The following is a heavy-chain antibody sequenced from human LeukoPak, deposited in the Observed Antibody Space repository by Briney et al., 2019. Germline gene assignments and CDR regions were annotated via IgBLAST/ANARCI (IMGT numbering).Heavy chain of an antibody. CDR2: ISGSGGST. J-gene: IGHJ4*02. CDR3: AKDPNYYGSGSYSKGGY. CDR1: GFTLSSYG. D-gene: IGHD3-10*01. V-gene: IGHV3-23*01. Sequence: GGSLRLSCAASGFTLSSYGMSWVRQAPGKGLEWVSAISGSGGSTYYADSVKGRFTISRDNSKNTLYLQMNSLRAEDTAVYYCAKDPNYYGSGSYSKGGYWGQGTLVTVSS.